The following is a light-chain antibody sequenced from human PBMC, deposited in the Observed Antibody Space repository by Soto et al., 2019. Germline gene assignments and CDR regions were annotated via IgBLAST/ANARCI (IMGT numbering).Light chain of an antibody. CDR3: QQYGSSPWT. V-gene: IGKV3-20*01. CDR1: HSITSS. J-gene: IGKJ1*01. CDR2: RAS. Sequence: EIVITQSPATLSVSPGERATLSCRASHSITSSLAWYQQKPGQAPRLFMFRASSRATGIPDRFSGSGSGTDFTLTISRLEPEDFAVYYCQQYGSSPWTFGQGTKVDIK.